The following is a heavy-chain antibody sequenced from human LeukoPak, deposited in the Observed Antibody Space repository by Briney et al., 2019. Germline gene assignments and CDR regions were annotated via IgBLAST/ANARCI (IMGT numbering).Heavy chain of an antibody. D-gene: IGHD3-3*01. Sequence: ASVKVSCKASGYTFTTYHIHWVRQAPGQGLEWMGIINPSGGNTNYAQKFQGRVTMTTDTSTTTMYMELSSLRSEDTAVYYCATGITIFGVVIGSYDYWGQGTLVTVSS. V-gene: IGHV1-46*01. CDR1: GYTFTTYH. CDR2: INPSGGNT. CDR3: ATGITIFGVVIGSYDY. J-gene: IGHJ4*02.